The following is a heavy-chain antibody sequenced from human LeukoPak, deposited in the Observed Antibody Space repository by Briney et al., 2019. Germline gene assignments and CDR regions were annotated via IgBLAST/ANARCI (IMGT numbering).Heavy chain of an antibody. V-gene: IGHV1-2*02. Sequence: ASVKVSCKASGYTFTGYYMHWVRQAPGQGLEWMGWINPNSGGTNYAQKFQGRVTMTRDTSISTAYMELSRLRSDDTAVYYCARALGYCSSTSCYDPWFDPWGQGTLVTVSS. CDR1: GYTFTGYY. CDR2: INPNSGGT. CDR3: ARALGYCSSTSCYDPWFDP. J-gene: IGHJ5*02. D-gene: IGHD2-2*01.